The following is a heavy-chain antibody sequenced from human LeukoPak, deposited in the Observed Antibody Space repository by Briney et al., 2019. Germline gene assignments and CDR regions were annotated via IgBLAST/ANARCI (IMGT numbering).Heavy chain of an antibody. CDR2: ISGGGGST. CDR3: AKVPFSGYYYYFDY. Sequence: GGSLRLSCAASGFTFTSYSMNWVRQAPGKGLEWVSTISGGGGSTYYADSVKGRFTISRDNSKNTLYLQMNSLRAEDTAVYYCAKVPFSGYYYYFDYWGQGTLVTVSS. J-gene: IGHJ4*02. V-gene: IGHV3-23*01. CDR1: GFTFTSYS. D-gene: IGHD3-22*01.